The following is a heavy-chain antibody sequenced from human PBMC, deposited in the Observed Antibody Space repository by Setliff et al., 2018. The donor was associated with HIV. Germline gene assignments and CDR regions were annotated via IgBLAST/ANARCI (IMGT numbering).Heavy chain of an antibody. CDR2: INPNTGNP. J-gene: IGHJ6*03. V-gene: IGHV7-4-1*01. Sequence: AASVKVSCKASGYSLTSYSINWVRQAPGQGLEWMGYINPNTGNPTYAQGFTGRFVFSVDTPVSTAYLQIFSLKAEDTAVYYCTRDHTPPPNYDFWSGQIDLRNIFYYMDVWGTGTPVTVSS. CDR3: TRDHTPPPNYDFWSGQIDLRNIFYYMDV. D-gene: IGHD3-3*01. CDR1: GYSLTSYS.